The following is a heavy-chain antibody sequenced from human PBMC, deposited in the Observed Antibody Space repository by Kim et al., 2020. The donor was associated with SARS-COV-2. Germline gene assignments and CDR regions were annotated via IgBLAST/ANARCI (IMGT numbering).Heavy chain of an antibody. V-gene: IGHV3-21*01. D-gene: IGHD3-3*01. J-gene: IGHJ4*02. CDR3: ASTYDFWSGYSY. Sequence: YYADSVKGRFTISRDNAKNSLYLQMNSLRAEDTAVYYCASTYDFWSGYSYWGQGTLVTVSS.